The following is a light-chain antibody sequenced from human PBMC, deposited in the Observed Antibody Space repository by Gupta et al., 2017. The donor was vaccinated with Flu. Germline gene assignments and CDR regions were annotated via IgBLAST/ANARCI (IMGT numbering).Light chain of an antibody. CDR2: VAS. V-gene: IGKV3-15*01. CDR3: QQYNNWRT. J-gene: IGKJ4*01. Sequence: DIVMTQSPATLSVSPGERATLSCRASQSVSSNLAWYQQQPGQATRLLIYVASTRATGIPARCSSGGSGKEFTLTISSLQAEDFAVYYCQQYNNWRTFGGGTKVEIK. CDR1: QSVSSN.